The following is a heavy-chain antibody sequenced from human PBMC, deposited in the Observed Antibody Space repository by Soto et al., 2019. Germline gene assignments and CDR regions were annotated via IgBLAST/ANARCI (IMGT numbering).Heavy chain of an antibody. CDR3: ARQLGQYSSSWYACDI. J-gene: IGHJ3*02. CDR2: ISPDDSDI. D-gene: IGHD6-13*01. Sequence: GESLKISCKGSGHSFADYWIAWVRQMPGKGLECMGIISPDDSDIRYSPSFRGQVTISADNSISTAYLQWSSLRASDTAIYYCARQLGQYSSSWYACDIWGQGTRVTVSS. CDR1: GHSFADYW. V-gene: IGHV5-51*01.